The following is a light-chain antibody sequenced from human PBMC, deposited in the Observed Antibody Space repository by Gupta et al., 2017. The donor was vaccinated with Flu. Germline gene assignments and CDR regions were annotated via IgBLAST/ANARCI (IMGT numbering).Light chain of an antibody. CDR1: SSDVGGYNF. CDR2: GVS. Sequence: QSALTQPASVSGSPGQSITISCTGVSSDVGGYNFVSWYQHHPGKVPKVIIYGVSSRPSGISNRFSGSKSGNTASLTISGLQAEDEADYYCSSYTSSNTLVFGGGTKLTVL. V-gene: IGLV2-14*01. CDR3: SSYTSSNTLV. J-gene: IGLJ2*01.